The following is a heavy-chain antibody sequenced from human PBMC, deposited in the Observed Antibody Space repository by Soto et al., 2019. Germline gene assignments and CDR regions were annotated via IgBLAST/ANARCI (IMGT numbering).Heavy chain of an antibody. Sequence: ASLKVSCKASGYTFTTYDINWVRQAPGQGLEWLGWMDPNSGSTGYAQNFQGRITMTRNISRNTAHMELSSLQSEDTAVYYCARVRQFDVWRKGLDVWGQGTTVTVSS. CDR3: ARVRQFDVWRKGLDV. V-gene: IGHV1-8*01. CDR2: MDPNSGST. D-gene: IGHD3-3*01. J-gene: IGHJ6*02. CDR1: GYTFTTYD.